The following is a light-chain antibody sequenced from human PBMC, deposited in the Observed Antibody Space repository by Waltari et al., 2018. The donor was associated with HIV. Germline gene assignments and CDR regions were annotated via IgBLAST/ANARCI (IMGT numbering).Light chain of an antibody. CDR3: QSYDSRLSGSV. J-gene: IGLJ2*01. Sequence: SVLTQPPSVSGAPGQRVTISCSESGSTLGPTYVVHWYQHPPGTAPKLLIYGNSNRPSGVPDRFSGSKSGTSASLAITGLQPEDEGDYYCQSYDSRLSGSVVGGGTKLTVL. V-gene: IGLV1-40*01. CDR2: GNS. CDR1: GSTLGPTYV.